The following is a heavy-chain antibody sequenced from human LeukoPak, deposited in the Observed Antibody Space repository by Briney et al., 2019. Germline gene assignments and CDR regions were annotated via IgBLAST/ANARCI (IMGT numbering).Heavy chain of an antibody. CDR3: ARGEPGDSGAFDI. CDR1: GGSISSGDYY. V-gene: IGHV4-30-4*08. CDR2: IYYSGTT. Sequence: SETLSLTCTVSGGSISSGDYYWSWIRQPPGKGLEWIGYIYYSGTTCYNPSLKSRLTISLDTSKNHFSLKLSSVTAADTAVYYCARGEPGDSGAFDIWGQGTMVTVSS. D-gene: IGHD2-21*02. J-gene: IGHJ3*02.